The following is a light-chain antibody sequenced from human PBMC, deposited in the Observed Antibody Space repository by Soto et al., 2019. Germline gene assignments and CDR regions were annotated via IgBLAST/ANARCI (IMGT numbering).Light chain of an antibody. V-gene: IGKV1-5*03. Sequence: DIQMTQSPSTLSASVGERVTITCRASQSITSCLAWYQQKPGKAPKLLIYKASSLESGVPSRFGGGGSGTEFTLTISSLQPDDFATYYCQQYYSYSLTFGGGTKVDI. CDR2: KAS. CDR1: QSITSC. J-gene: IGKJ4*01. CDR3: QQYYSYSLT.